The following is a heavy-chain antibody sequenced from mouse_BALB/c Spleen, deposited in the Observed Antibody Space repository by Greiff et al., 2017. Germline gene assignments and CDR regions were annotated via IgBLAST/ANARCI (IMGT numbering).Heavy chain of an antibody. Sequence: VQLQQPGAELVMPGASVKMSCKASGYTFTDYWMHWVKQRPGQGLEWIGAIDTSDSYTSYNQKFKGKATLTVDESSSTAYMQLSSLTSEDSAVYYCARSGRRAHYYAMDYWGQGTSVTVSS. CDR3: ARSGRRAHYYAMDY. J-gene: IGHJ4*01. D-gene: IGHD3-1*01. CDR2: IDTSDSYT. CDR1: GYTFTDYW. V-gene: IGHV1-69*01.